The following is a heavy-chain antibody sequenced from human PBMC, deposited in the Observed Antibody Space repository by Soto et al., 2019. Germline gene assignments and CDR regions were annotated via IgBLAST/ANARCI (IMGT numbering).Heavy chain of an antibody. V-gene: IGHV3-7*01. J-gene: IGHJ3*02. CDR3: AREEYGAHDAFDI. CDR1: GFTFSIFW. Sequence: VGSLRLSCAASGFTFSIFWMTWVRHAPGKGLEWVANIKQGGSEKYYVDSVKGRFTISRDNAKNSLYLQMNSLRAEDTAVYYCAREEYGAHDAFDIWGQGTMVTVS. D-gene: IGHD4-17*01. CDR2: IKQGGSEK.